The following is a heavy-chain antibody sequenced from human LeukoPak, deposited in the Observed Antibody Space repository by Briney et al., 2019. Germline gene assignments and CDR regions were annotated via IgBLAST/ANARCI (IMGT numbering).Heavy chain of an antibody. D-gene: IGHD3-22*01. CDR3: ARGSYYDSSGYYLGLSY. Sequence: ASVKVSCKASGYTFTSYDINWVRQATGQGLEWMGWMKPNSGNTGYAQKFQGRVTMTGNTSISTAYMELSSLRSEDTAVYYCARGSYYDSSGYYLGLSYWGQGTLVTVSS. CDR2: MKPNSGNT. CDR1: GYTFTSYD. V-gene: IGHV1-8*01. J-gene: IGHJ4*02.